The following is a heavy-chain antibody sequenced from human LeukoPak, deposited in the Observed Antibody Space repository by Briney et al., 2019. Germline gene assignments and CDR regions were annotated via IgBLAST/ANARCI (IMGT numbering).Heavy chain of an antibody. CDR1: GFTFTSYW. CDR3: ARATSGYCDY. CDR2: INTDGSST. D-gene: IGHD2-15*01. Sequence: GGSLRLSCAASGFTFTSYWMHWVRQAPGKGLVWVSRINTDGSSTTYPDSVKGRFTISRDNAKNTLYLQMNSLRAEDTAVYYCARATSGYCDYWGQGTLVTVSS. J-gene: IGHJ4*02. V-gene: IGHV3-74*01.